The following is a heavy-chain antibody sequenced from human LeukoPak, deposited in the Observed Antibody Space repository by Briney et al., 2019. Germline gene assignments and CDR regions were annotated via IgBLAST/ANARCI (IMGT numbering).Heavy chain of an antibody. D-gene: IGHD3-22*01. CDR1: GFTFSSYA. CDR3: AKIDAYYYDSSGPNFDY. V-gene: IGHV3-23*01. J-gene: IGHJ4*02. Sequence: GGSLRLSCAASGFTFSSYAMSWVRQAPGKGLEWVPAISGSGGSTYYADSVKGRFTISRDNSKNTLYLQMNSLRAEDTAVYYCAKIDAYYYDSSGPNFDYWGQGTLVTVSS. CDR2: ISGSGGST.